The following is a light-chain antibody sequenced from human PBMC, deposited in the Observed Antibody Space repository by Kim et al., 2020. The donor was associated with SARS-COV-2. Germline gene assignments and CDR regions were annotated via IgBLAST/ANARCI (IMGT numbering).Light chain of an antibody. V-gene: IGKV3-20*01. CDR3: QQYGSSRNT. J-gene: IGKJ5*01. CDR1: QSVSSSY. Sequence: EIVLTQSPGTLSLSPGERATLSCRASQSVSSSYLAWYQQKPGQAPRLLIYGASSRATGIPDRFSGSGSGTDFTLTISRLEPEDFAVYYCQQYGSSRNTFGRGTQLEIK. CDR2: GAS.